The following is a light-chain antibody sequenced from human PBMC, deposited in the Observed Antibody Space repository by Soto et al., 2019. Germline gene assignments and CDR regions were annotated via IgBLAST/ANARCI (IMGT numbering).Light chain of an antibody. V-gene: IGLV2-14*01. CDR2: DVN. Sequence: QSVLTQPASVSGSPGQSITISCTGTSSDVGGYDYVSWYQQLPGKAPKLLIYDVNNRPSGVSHRFSGSKSGNTASLTISWLQADDEADYYCSSSTGSSTLVFGTGTKLTVL. J-gene: IGLJ1*01. CDR3: SSSTGSSTLV. CDR1: SSDVGGYDY.